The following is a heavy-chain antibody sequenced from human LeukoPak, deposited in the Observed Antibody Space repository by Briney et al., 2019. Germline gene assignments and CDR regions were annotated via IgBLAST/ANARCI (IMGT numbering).Heavy chain of an antibody. V-gene: IGHV3-23*01. D-gene: IGHD4-17*01. Sequence: GGSLRLSCAASGFTFSSYAMSWVRQAPGKGLEWVSAISGSGGSTYYADSVKGRFTISRDNSKNTLYLQMNSLRAEDTAVYYCAKDRMTVTRGYHYYGMDVWGQGTTVTVSS. CDR3: AKDRMTVTRGYHYYGMDV. J-gene: IGHJ6*02. CDR1: GFTFSSYA. CDR2: ISGSGGST.